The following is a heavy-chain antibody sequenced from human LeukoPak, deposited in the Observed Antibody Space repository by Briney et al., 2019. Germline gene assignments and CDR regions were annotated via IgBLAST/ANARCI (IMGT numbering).Heavy chain of an antibody. V-gene: IGHV3-23*01. CDR2: ISGSGGST. D-gene: IGHD6-13*01. CDR3: VKISGQLGDFDY. Sequence: GGSLRLSCAASGFTFSSYAMSWVRQAPGKGLEWVSAISGSGGSTYYADSVKGRFTISRDNSKNTLYLQMNSLRAEDTAVYYCVKISGQLGDFDYWGQGTLVTVSS. CDR1: GFTFSSYA. J-gene: IGHJ4*02.